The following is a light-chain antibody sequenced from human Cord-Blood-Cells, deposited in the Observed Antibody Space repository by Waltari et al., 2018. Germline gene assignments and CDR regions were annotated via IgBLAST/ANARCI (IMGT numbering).Light chain of an antibody. CDR3: QQYNNWPRT. J-gene: IGKJ1*01. V-gene: IGKV3-15*01. Sequence: IVMMQSPATLSVSPGERATLSCRASQSVSSNLAWYQQKPGQAPRLLIYGASTRATGIPARFSGSGSGTEFTLTISSLQSEDFAVYYCQQYNNWPRTFGQGAKVEIK. CDR1: QSVSSN. CDR2: GAS.